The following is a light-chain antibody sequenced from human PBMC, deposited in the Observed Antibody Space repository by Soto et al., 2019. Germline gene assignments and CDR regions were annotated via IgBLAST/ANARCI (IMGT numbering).Light chain of an antibody. V-gene: IGKV1-27*01. Sequence: DIQMTQSPSSLSASVGDRVTITCRASPDINNFLAWYQHKPGKVPKLLIYAASTLQSGVPSWFSGSGSGTDFTHSISSLQPEDVATYYCQKYNNAPWTFGQGTKVEIK. CDR3: QKYNNAPWT. CDR1: PDINNF. J-gene: IGKJ1*01. CDR2: AAS.